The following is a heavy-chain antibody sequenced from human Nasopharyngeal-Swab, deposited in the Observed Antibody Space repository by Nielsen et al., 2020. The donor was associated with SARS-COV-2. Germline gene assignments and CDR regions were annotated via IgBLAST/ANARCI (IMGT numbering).Heavy chain of an antibody. Sequence: GESLKISCKGSGYSLTSYWIAWVRQMPGKGLEWMGIIYPRDSDTSYSPSFQGQVTISADKSISTAYLQWSSLKASDTAMYYCVRPEGVATSFKYYFQYGMDVWGQGTMVTVPS. CDR3: VRPEGVATSFKYYFQYGMDV. V-gene: IGHV5-51*03. J-gene: IGHJ6*02. CDR2: IYPRDSDT. D-gene: IGHD5-12*01. CDR1: GYSLTSYW.